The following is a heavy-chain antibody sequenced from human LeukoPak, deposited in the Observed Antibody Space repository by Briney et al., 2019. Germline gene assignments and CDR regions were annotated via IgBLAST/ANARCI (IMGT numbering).Heavy chain of an antibody. J-gene: IGHJ5*02. Sequence: SETLSLTCTVSGGSISSYYWTWIRQPPGKGLEWIGNIYYSGSANYNSSLKSRVTISVDTSKNHFSLKLSSVTAADTAVYYCARGRTGYSSSWPRFDPWGQGTLVTVSS. CDR1: GGSISSYY. D-gene: IGHD6-13*01. CDR3: ARGRTGYSSSWPRFDP. V-gene: IGHV4-59*01. CDR2: IYYSGSA.